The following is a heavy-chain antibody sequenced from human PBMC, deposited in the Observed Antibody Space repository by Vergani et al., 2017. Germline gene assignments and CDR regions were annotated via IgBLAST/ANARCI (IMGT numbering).Heavy chain of an antibody. J-gene: IGHJ6*02. CDR3: ARHGCNSGWCRGVTPDEYYYYYGMDV. CDR1: GGSISSSSYY. CDR2: IYYSGST. V-gene: IGHV4-39*01. Sequence: QLQLQESGPGLVKPSETPSLTCTVSGGSISSSSYYWGWIRQPPGKGLEWIGSIYYSGSTYYNPSLKSRVTISVDTSKNQFSLKLSSVTAADTAVYYCARHGCNSGWCRGVTPDEYYYYYGMDVWGQGTTVTVSS. D-gene: IGHD6-19*01.